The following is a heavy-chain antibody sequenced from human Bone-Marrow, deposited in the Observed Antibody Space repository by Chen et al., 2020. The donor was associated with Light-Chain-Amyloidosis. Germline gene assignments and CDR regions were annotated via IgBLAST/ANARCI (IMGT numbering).Heavy chain of an antibody. Sequence: QVQLVQSGAEVKKPGASMKISCKASGYTFTSYHLQWVRQAPGQVLEWMGTINPSNGDTNYAQKFQDRVTMTSDTSTSTVYMELSSLRSEDTAVHHCARERGGTCYFDYWGQGTLVTVSS. D-gene: IGHD1-26*01. J-gene: IGHJ4*02. CDR2: INPSNGDT. CDR3: ARERGGTCYFDY. CDR1: GYTFTSYH. V-gene: IGHV1-46*01.